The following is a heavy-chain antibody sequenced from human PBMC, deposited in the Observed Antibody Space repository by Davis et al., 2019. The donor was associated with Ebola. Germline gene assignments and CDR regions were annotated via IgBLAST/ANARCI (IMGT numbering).Heavy chain of an antibody. V-gene: IGHV3-30-3*01. D-gene: IGHD2-2*01. CDR3: AREGGYCSSTSCIDAFDI. J-gene: IGHJ3*02. CDR1: GFTFSSYA. CDR2: ISYDGSNK. Sequence: PGGSLRLSCAASGFTFSSYAMHWVRQAPGKGLEWVAVISYDGSNKYYADSVKGRFTISRDNSKNTLYLQMNSLRAEDTAVYYCAREGGYCSSTSCIDAFDIWGQGTMVTVSS.